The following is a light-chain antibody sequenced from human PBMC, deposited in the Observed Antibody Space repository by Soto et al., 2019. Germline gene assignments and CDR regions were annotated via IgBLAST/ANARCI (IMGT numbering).Light chain of an antibody. CDR3: SSYTSTSTLYV. J-gene: IGLJ1*01. Sequence: QSVLAQPASVSGSPGQSITISCTGTTSDVGGFNYVSWYQQHPSKAPKLMIYEVSSRPSGVSNRFSGSTSGNTASLTISGLQAEDEADYYCSSYTSTSTLYVFGTGTKVTVL. CDR2: EVS. V-gene: IGLV2-14*01. CDR1: TSDVGGFNY.